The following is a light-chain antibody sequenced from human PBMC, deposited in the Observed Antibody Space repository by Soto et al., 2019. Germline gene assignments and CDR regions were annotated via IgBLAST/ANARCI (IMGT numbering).Light chain of an antibody. CDR3: QVWDSSTVV. CDR1: NIGSKN. CDR2: RDS. J-gene: IGLJ1*01. Sequence: ELTQPLSVSVALGQTARITCGGNNIGSKNVHWYQQKPGQAPVLVIYRDSNRPSGIPERFSGSNSGNTATLTISRAQAGDEADYYCQVWDSSTVVFGTGTKLTVL. V-gene: IGLV3-9*01.